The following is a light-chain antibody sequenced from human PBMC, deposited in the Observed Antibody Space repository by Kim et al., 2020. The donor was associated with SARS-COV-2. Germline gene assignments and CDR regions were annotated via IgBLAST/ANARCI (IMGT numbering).Light chain of an antibody. CDR1: ESVLYSSTDKNY. CDR3: QQYYSSPLT. Sequence: DIVMTQSPDSLAVSLGERATINCKSSESVLYSSTDKNYLAWFQHKPGQPPKVLIYWASSRESGVPDRFSGSGSGTDFILTISSLQAEDVAVYYCQQYYSSPLTFGGGTKVDIK. J-gene: IGKJ4*01. V-gene: IGKV4-1*01. CDR2: WAS.